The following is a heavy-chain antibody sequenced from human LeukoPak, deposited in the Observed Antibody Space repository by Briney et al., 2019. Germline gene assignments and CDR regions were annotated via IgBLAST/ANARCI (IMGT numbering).Heavy chain of an antibody. CDR1: DDSFSSHY. Sequence: SETLSLTCAVSDDSFSSHYWTWIRQPPGKGLEWIGYISYIGRTNYNPSLKSRVTISIDTSKNQFSLKLTSVTAADTAVYYCARDLVTVTKGFDIWGQGTMVSVSS. J-gene: IGHJ3*02. V-gene: IGHV4-59*11. D-gene: IGHD4-17*01. CDR3: ARDLVTVTKGFDI. CDR2: ISYIGRT.